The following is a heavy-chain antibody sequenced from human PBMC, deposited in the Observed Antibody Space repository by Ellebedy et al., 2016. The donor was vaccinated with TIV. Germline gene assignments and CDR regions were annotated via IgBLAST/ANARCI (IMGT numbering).Heavy chain of an antibody. V-gene: IGHV4-59*01. Sequence: MPSETLSLTCRISGGSISSYYWTWIRQPPRKGLEWICYIFDSGYTKYNPYLESRVTISVDMSKTQFSLNLNSVTAADTAVYYCARGERLRGLNRFDPWGQGILVTVSS. D-gene: IGHD3/OR15-3a*01. J-gene: IGHJ5*02. CDR2: IFDSGYT. CDR3: ARGERLRGLNRFDP. CDR1: GGSISSYY.